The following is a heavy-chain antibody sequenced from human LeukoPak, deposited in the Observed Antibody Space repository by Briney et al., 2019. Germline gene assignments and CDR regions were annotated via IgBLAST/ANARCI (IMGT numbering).Heavy chain of an antibody. J-gene: IGHJ4*02. D-gene: IGHD3-10*01. Sequence: KASETLSLTCTVSGGSFGGYYWTWIRQFPGKGLDWIAEINYGRNTNYNLSLVRRVTISADTSTNQVSLKLSSLTAADTAIYYCARAINYGSGSYYFDYWGQGTLVAVSS. CDR3: ARAINYGSGSYYFDY. V-gene: IGHV4-34*01. CDR2: INYGRNT. CDR1: GGSFGGYY.